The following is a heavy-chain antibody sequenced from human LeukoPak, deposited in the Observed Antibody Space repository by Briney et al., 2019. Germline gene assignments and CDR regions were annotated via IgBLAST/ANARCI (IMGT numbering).Heavy chain of an antibody. D-gene: IGHD3-3*01. Sequence: GASVKVSCKASGDTFTGYYMHWVRQAPGQGLEWMGWINPNSGGTNYAQKFQGRVTMTRDTSISTAYMELSRLRSDDTAVYYCARQPLFGVVIIEPFDYWGQGTLVTVSS. V-gene: IGHV1-2*02. CDR2: INPNSGGT. CDR1: GDTFTGYY. J-gene: IGHJ4*02. CDR3: ARQPLFGVVIIEPFDY.